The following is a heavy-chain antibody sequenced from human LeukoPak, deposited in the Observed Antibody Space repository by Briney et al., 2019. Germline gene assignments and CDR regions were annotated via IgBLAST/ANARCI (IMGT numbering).Heavy chain of an antibody. J-gene: IGHJ6*02. V-gene: IGHV4-30-2*01. CDR2: IYHSGST. CDR1: GGSISSGGYS. D-gene: IGHD3-10*02. CDR3: ARADVRGYGMDV. Sequence: SETLSLTCAVSGGSISSGGYSWSWIRQPPGKGLEWIGYIYHSGSTNYNPSLKSRVTISVDKSKNQFSLKLSSVTAADTAVYYCARADVRGYGMDVWGQGTTVTVSS.